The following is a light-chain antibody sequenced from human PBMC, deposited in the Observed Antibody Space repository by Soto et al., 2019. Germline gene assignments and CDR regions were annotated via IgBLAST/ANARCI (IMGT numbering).Light chain of an antibody. V-gene: IGKV1-5*03. CDR3: QQYSGIWT. CDR1: YDISSS. CDR2: QAS. Sequence: DIQLTQSPSFLSASVEDRVTISCRASYDISSSLAWYQQEPGKPPKLLIYQASVLESGVPSRFGGSGSGTEFTLTISSLQPDDFATYYCQQYSGIWTFGQGTKVEI. J-gene: IGKJ1*01.